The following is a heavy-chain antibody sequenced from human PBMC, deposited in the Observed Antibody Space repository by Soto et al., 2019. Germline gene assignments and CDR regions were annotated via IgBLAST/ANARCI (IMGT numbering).Heavy chain of an antibody. CDR3: AREPFSSRSFDY. CDR2: IYYSGST. D-gene: IGHD6-13*01. CDR1: GGSISSSSYY. V-gene: IGHV4-61*01. J-gene: IGHJ4*02. Sequence: SETLSLTCTVSGGSISSSSYYWGWIRQPPGKGLEWIGYIYYSGSTNYNPSLKSRVTISVDTSKNQFSLKLSSVTAADTAVYYCAREPFSSRSFDYWGQGTLVTVSS.